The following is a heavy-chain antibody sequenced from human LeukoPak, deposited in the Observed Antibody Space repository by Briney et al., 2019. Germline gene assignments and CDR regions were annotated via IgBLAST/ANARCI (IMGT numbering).Heavy chain of an antibody. D-gene: IGHD2-15*01. V-gene: IGHV1-18*01. CDR1: GYTFTSYG. J-gene: IGHJ1*01. Sequence: ASVKVSCKASGYTFTSYGISWVRQAPGQGLEWMGWISAYNGNTNYAQNLQGRVTMATDTSTNTAYMELRSLRSDDTAVYYCARDSADCSGGSCYSAEYFSTGARAPWSPSPQ. CDR3: ARDSADCSGGSCYSAEYFST. CDR2: ISAYNGNT.